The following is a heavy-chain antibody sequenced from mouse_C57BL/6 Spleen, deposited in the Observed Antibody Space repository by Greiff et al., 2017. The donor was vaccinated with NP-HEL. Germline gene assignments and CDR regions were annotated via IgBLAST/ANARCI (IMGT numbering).Heavy chain of an antibody. J-gene: IGHJ2*01. Sequence: QVQLQQSGAELVKPGASVKISCKASGYAFSSYWMNWVKQRPGKGLEWIGQIYPGDGDTNYNGKFKGKATLTADKSSSTAYMQLSSLTSEDSAVYFCARGGKGRGGDYYFDYWGQGTTLTVSS. V-gene: IGHV1-80*01. CDR1: GYAFSSYW. CDR3: ARGGKGRGGDYYFDY. CDR2: IYPGDGDT. D-gene: IGHD3-3*01.